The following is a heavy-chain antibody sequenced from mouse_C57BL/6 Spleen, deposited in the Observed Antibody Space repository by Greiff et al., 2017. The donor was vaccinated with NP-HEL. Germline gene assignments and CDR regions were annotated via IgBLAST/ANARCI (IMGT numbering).Heavy chain of an antibody. CDR2: IDPSDSET. J-gene: IGHJ1*03. CDR3: ARRNGYYGYFDV. Sequence: QVQLQQPGAELVRPGSSVKLSCKASGYTLTRYWMHWVKQRPIQGLEWIGNIDPSDSETHYNQKFKDKATLTVEKSSSTAYMQLSSLTSEDSAVYYCARRNGYYGYFDVWGTGTTVTVSS. V-gene: IGHV1-52*01. CDR1: GYTLTRYW. D-gene: IGHD2-2*01.